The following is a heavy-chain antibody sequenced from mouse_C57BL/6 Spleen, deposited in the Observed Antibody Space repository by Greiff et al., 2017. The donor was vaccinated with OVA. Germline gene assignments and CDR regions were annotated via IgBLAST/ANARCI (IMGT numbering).Heavy chain of an antibody. J-gene: IGHJ3*01. V-gene: IGHV1-85*01. Sequence: QVQLQQSGPELVKPGASVKLSCKASGYTFTSYDINWVKQRPGQGLEWIGWIYPRDGSTKYNEKFKGKATVTVDTSSSTAYMELSSLTSEDAAVYFCGRDSSGQFAYWGQGTLVTVSA. D-gene: IGHD3-2*02. CDR3: GRDSSGQFAY. CDR1: GYTFTSYD. CDR2: IYPRDGST.